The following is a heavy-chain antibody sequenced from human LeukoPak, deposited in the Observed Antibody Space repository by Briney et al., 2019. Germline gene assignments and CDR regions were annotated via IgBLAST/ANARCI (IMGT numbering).Heavy chain of an antibody. CDR2: IKPDGSET. V-gene: IGHV3-7*04. CDR3: ARFGVPYGVDV. Sequence: PGGSLTLSCAASGFTFSTYWMSWVRQGPGKGLEWVANIKPDGSETDYVDSLKGRFTISRDNAKNSLYLQVSSLRAEDTAVYYCARFGVPYGVDVWGQGTTVPV. J-gene: IGHJ6*02. CDR1: GFTFSTYW. D-gene: IGHD3-16*01.